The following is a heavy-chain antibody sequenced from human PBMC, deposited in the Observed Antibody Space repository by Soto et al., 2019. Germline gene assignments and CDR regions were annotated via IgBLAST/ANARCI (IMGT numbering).Heavy chain of an antibody. V-gene: IGHV1-69*19. CDR3: ARDLAYSSSWSGSSS. Sequence: QVQLVQSGAEVKKPGSSVKVSCKASGGTFSSYAISWVRQAPGQGLEWMGGIIPIFGTANYAQKFQGRVTITADESTSTAYIGLSSLRSEDTAVYYCARDLAYSSSWSGSSSWGQGSLVTVSS. CDR1: GGTFSSYA. D-gene: IGHD6-13*01. J-gene: IGHJ5*02. CDR2: IIPIFGTA.